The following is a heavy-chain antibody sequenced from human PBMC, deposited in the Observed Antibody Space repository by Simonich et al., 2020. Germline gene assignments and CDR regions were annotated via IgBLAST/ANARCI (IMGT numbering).Heavy chain of an antibody. CDR1: GYPFTGYY. J-gene: IGHJ3*02. CDR3: ARNGLVGILKAFDI. CDR2: MNPNRGGT. D-gene: IGHD2-21*01. Sequence: QVQLVQSGAEVKKPGASVKVSCKASGYPFTGYYMHWVRQPPGQGLAWRGWMNPNRGGTNYAQKVQGRVNMTRDTSISTAYMELSRLRSADTAVYYCARNGLVGILKAFDIWGQGTMVTVSS. V-gene: IGHV1-2*02.